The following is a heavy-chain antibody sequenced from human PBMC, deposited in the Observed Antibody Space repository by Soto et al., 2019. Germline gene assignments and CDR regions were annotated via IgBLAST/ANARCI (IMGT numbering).Heavy chain of an antibody. V-gene: IGHV3-21*01. CDR2: IRSHSNYI. CDR1: GFAFDVHS. J-gene: IGHJ4*02. CDR3: ARESEDLTSNFDY. Sequence: PGGSLRLSCEASGFAFDVHSMNWVRQVPGRGLEWVSSIRSHSNYIWYGDSVRGRFTISRDNAKKSLYLEMNSLRAEDTAVYYCARESEDLTSNFDYWGQGTLVTVSS.